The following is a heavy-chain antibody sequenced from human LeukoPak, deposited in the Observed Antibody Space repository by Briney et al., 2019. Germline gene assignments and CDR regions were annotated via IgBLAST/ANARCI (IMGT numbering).Heavy chain of an antibody. V-gene: IGHV4-61*01. CDR3: ARGTPSTTSYNWFDP. Sequence: SQTLSLTCTVSGGSISSGSYYWSWIRQPPGKRPEWIGYIYYSGSTNYNPSLKSRVSISVDTSKNQFSLKLSSVTAADTAVYYCARGTPSTTSYNWFDPWGQGTLVTVSS. CDR2: IYYSGST. D-gene: IGHD2-2*01. J-gene: IGHJ5*02. CDR1: GGSISSGSYY.